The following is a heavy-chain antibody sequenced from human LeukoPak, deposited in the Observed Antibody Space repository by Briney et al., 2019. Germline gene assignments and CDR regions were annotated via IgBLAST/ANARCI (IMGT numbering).Heavy chain of an antibody. J-gene: IGHJ4*02. CDR2: INPNSGGT. V-gene: IGHV1-2*02. CDR1: GYTFTVYY. Sequence: ASVTVSFKASGYTFTVYYMHWVRQAPGQGREWMGWINPNSGGTNYAQKFQGRVTMTRDTSISTAYMELSRLRSDDTAVYYCARESRVVVAAILVYWGQGTLVTVSS. D-gene: IGHD2-15*01. CDR3: ARESRVVVAAILVY.